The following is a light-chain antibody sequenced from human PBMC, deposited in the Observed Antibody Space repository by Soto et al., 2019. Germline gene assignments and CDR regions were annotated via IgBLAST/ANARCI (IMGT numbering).Light chain of an antibody. V-gene: IGLV2-14*01. CDR2: EVT. CDR3: ISYTGSTTLVV. CDR1: SSDVGGYNY. J-gene: IGLJ2*01. Sequence: QSALTQPASVSGSLGQSITISCTGASSDVGGYNYVSWYQQHPGKAPKLMIYEVTNRPSGVSDRFSGSKSGNTASLTISGLQAEDEAEYYCISYTGSTTLVVFGGGTKLTVL.